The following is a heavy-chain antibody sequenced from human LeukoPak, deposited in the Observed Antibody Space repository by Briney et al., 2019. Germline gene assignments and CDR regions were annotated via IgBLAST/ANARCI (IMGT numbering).Heavy chain of an antibody. J-gene: IGHJ4*02. D-gene: IGHD1-26*01. V-gene: IGHV3-30-3*01. CDR1: GFTFSSYA. CDR2: ISYDGSNK. CDR3: ARELGSYYRYFDY. Sequence: GGSLRLSFAASGFTFSSYAMHWVRQAPGKGLEWVAVISYDGSNKYYADSVKGRFTISRDNSKNTLYLQMNSLRAEDTAVYYCARELGSYYRYFDYWGQGTLVTVSS.